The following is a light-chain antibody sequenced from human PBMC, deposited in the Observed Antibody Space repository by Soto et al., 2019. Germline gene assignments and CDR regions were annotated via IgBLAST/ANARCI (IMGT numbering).Light chain of an antibody. CDR1: SSDVGDYNY. Sequence: QSVLTQPRSVSRSPGQSVTISCTGTSSDVGDYNYVSWYQQHPGKAPKLMIYDVNQRPSGVPDRFSGSKSGNTASLTISGLQAEDEADYYCCSYAGSHTFVFGGGTKVIVL. J-gene: IGLJ2*01. CDR3: CSYAGSHTFV. CDR2: DVN. V-gene: IGLV2-11*01.